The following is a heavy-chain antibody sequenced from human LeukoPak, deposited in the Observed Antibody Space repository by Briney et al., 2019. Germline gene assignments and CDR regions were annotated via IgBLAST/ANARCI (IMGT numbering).Heavy chain of an antibody. V-gene: IGHV1-2*02. Sequence: ASVKVSCKSSGYTFTGYYMHWVRQAPGQGLEWMGWINPNSGGTNYAQKFQGRVTMTRDTSISTAYMELSRLRSDDTAVYYCARLVVSRLTGTASNWFDPWGQGTLVTVSS. J-gene: IGHJ5*02. CDR3: ARLVVSRLTGTASNWFDP. CDR2: INPNSGGT. CDR1: GYTFTGYY. D-gene: IGHD3-9*01.